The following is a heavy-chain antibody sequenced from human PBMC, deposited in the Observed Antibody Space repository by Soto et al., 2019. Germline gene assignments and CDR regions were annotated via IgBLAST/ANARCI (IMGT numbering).Heavy chain of an antibody. J-gene: IGHJ4*02. V-gene: IGHV1-69*02. CDR3: ARVPDRGSYYIDY. CDR1: GGTFSSYT. Sequence: QVQLVQSGAEVKKPGSSVKVSCKASGGTFSSYTISWVRQAPGQGLEWMGRIIPILGIANYAQKFQGRVTITADKSTSTAYMELSSLRSEDTAVYYCARVPDRGSYYIDYWGQGTLVTVSS. D-gene: IGHD1-26*01. CDR2: IIPILGIA.